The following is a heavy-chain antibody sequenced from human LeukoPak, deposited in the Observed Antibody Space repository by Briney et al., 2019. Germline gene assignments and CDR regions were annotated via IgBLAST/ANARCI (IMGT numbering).Heavy chain of an antibody. Sequence: GASVKVSCKASGGTFSSYAISWVRQAPGQGLEWMGGIIPIFGTANYAQKFQGRVTITADESTSTAYMELSSLRSEDMAVYYCARDLRGAYSYGAPYYYYGMDVWGQGTTVTVSS. V-gene: IGHV1-69*13. J-gene: IGHJ6*02. CDR2: IIPIFGTA. D-gene: IGHD5-18*01. CDR3: ARDLRGAYSYGAPYYYYGMDV. CDR1: GGTFSSYA.